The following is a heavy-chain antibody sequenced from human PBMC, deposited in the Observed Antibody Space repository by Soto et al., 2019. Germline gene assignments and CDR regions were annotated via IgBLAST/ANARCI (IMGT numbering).Heavy chain of an antibody. Sequence: SETLSLTCTVSGVSISENHWIWIRQAPGKGLEWVGYVHFSGSTTYNPSLAPRLNISFDMSKSQVYLQLTSVTAADTAVYYCARFGAAAAHDDNWGRGVLVTVSS. V-gene: IGHV4-59*01. CDR2: VHFSGST. CDR3: ARFGAAAAHDDN. D-gene: IGHD6-13*01. CDR1: GVSISENH. J-gene: IGHJ4*01.